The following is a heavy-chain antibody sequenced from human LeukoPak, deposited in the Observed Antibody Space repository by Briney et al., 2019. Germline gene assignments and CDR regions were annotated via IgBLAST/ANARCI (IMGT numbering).Heavy chain of an antibody. CDR1: GFTFSGYS. V-gene: IGHV3-23*01. J-gene: IGHJ4*02. D-gene: IGHD4-11*01. CDR2: ISGSGGST. Sequence: GGSLRLSCTASGFTFSGYSMNWIRQAPGKGLEWVSAISGSGGSTYYADSVKGRFTISRDNSKNTLYLQMNSLRAEDTAVYYCAKDYDYSWNYWGQGTLVTVSS. CDR3: AKDYDYSWNY.